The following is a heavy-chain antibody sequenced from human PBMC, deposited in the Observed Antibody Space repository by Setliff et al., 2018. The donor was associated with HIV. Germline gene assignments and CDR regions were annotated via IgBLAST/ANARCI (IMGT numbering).Heavy chain of an antibody. D-gene: IGHD3-3*01. CDR3: ARDRGDSYYDFWSNYAHFDY. V-gene: IGHV3-21*01. CDR2: VSSSSSYI. CDR1: GFTFSHYS. J-gene: IGHJ4*02. Sequence: GGSLRLSCAASGFTFSHYSMIWVRQGPGKGLEWVSSVSSSSSYIYYADSVKGRFTISRENAKNSLSLQMNSLRAEDTAVYYCARDRGDSYYDFWSNYAHFDYWGQGTLVTVS.